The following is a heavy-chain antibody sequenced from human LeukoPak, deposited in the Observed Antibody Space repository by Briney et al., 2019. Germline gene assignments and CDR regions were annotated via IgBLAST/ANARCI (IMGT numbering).Heavy chain of an antibody. CDR1: GFTFSSYA. CDR2: ISYDGSNK. CDR3: ARAAVEMAPSDV. D-gene: IGHD5-24*01. Sequence: PGRSLRLSCAASGFTFSSYAMHWVRQAPGKGLEWVAVISYDGSNKYYADSVKGRFTISRDNSKNTLYLQMNSLRAEDTAVYYCARAAVEMAPSDVWGQGTTVTVSS. V-gene: IGHV3-30-3*01. J-gene: IGHJ6*02.